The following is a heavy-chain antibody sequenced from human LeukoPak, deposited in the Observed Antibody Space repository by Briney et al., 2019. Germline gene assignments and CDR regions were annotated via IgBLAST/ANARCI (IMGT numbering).Heavy chain of an antibody. Sequence: QPWGSLRLSCAASGFTFSSYAMHWVRQAPGKGLEWVAVISYDGSNKYYADSVKGRFTISRDNSKNTLYLQMNSLRAEDTAVYYCARDGNTMVRGVIGYYFDYWGQGTLVTVSS. CDR1: GFTFSSYA. J-gene: IGHJ4*02. D-gene: IGHD3-10*01. V-gene: IGHV3-30-3*01. CDR3: ARDGNTMVRGVIGYYFDY. CDR2: ISYDGSNK.